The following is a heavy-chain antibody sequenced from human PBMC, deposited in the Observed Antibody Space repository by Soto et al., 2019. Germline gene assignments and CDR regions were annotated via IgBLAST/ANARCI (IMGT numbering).Heavy chain of an antibody. CDR2: SRNKANSYTT. V-gene: IGHV3-72*01. CDR3: TSVNTGTYSVDH. D-gene: IGHD1-26*01. Sequence: GGSLRLSCAASGFTFSDHYMDWVRQAPGKGLEWVGRSRNKANSYTTEYAASVKGRFIISRDDSKNSVYLQMNSLKTEDTAVYYCTSVNTGTYSVDHWGQGTLVTVSS. J-gene: IGHJ4*02. CDR1: GFTFSDHY.